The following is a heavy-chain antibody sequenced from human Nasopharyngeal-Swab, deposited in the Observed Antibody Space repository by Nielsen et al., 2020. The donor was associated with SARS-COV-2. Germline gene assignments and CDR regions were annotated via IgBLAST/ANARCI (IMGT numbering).Heavy chain of an antibody. V-gene: IGHV1-8*01. J-gene: IGHJ3*02. Sequence: WVRQAPGHGLEWMGWMNPNSGNTGYAQKFQGRVTMTRNTSISTAYMELSSLRSEDTAVYYCASRYYDFWSGYPSAFDIWGQGTMVTVSS. CDR2: MNPNSGNT. D-gene: IGHD3-3*01. CDR3: ASRYYDFWSGYPSAFDI.